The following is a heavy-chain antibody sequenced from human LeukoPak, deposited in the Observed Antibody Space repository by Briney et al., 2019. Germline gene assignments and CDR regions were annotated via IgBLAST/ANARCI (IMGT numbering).Heavy chain of an antibody. D-gene: IGHD3-10*01. CDR1: GGTFTSYA. V-gene: IGHV1-69*04. CDR2: IIPILGIA. CDR3: ARIYGSGSYYNAYYYYGMDV. Sequence: SVKVSCKASGGTFTSYAISWVRQAPGQGLEWMGRIIPILGIANYAQKFQGRVTITADKSTSTAYMELSSLRSEDTAVYYCARIYGSGSYYNAYYYYGMDVWGQGTTVTVSS. J-gene: IGHJ6*02.